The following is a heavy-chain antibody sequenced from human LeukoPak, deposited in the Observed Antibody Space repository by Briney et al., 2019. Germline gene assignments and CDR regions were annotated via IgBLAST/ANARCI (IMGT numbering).Heavy chain of an antibody. D-gene: IGHD5-12*01. V-gene: IGHV4-34*01. J-gene: IGHJ5*02. CDR2: INHSGST. CDR3: ARLGATITPNWFDP. Sequence: SETLSLTCAVYGGSFSGYYWSWIRQPPGKGLEWIGEINHSGSTNYNPSLKSRVTISVDTSKNQFSLKLSSVTAADTAVYYCARLGATITPNWFDPWGQGTLVTVSP. CDR1: GGSFSGYY.